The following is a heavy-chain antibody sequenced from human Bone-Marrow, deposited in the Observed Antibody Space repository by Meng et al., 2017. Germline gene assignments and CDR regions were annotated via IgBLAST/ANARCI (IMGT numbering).Heavy chain of an antibody. CDR3: TREHYYDSSGYYYTYYYYYGMDV. Sequence: GGSLRLSCTASGFTFVAYAMSWFRQAPGKGLEWVGFIRSNAYGGTTEYAASVKGRFTISRDDSKSIAYRQMNSLKTEDTAVYDCTREHYYDSSGYYYTYYYYYGMDVWGQGTTVTVSS. J-gene: IGHJ6*02. V-gene: IGHV3-49*03. CDR1: GFTFVAYA. D-gene: IGHD3-22*01. CDR2: IRSNAYGGTT.